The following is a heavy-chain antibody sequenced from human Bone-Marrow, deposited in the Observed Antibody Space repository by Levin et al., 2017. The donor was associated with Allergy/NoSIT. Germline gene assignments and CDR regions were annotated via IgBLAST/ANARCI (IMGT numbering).Heavy chain of an antibody. CDR3: AKDRSSSWATDY. D-gene: IGHD6-13*01. Sequence: PGGSLRLSCAASGFTFSNYDMHWVRQAPGKGLEWVAIISYDGKNKYYADSVKGRFIISRDSSKNTLYLQMNSLRVEDTAVDYCAKDRSSSWATDYWGQGTLVTVSS. CDR2: ISYDGKNK. CDR1: GFTFSNYD. V-gene: IGHV3-30*18. J-gene: IGHJ4*02.